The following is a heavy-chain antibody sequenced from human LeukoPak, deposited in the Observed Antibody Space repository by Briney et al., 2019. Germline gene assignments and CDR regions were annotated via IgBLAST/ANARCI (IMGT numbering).Heavy chain of an antibody. V-gene: IGHV1-46*01. CDR1: GYTFTSYY. CDR2: INPSGGST. Sequence: ASVKVSCKASGYTFTSYYMHWVRQAPGQGLEWMGIINPSGGSTSYAQKFQGRVTMTRDMSTSTAYMELSRLRSDDTAVYYCARRRYYGSTIDYWGQGTLVTVSS. J-gene: IGHJ4*02. D-gene: IGHD1-26*01. CDR3: ARRRYYGSTIDY.